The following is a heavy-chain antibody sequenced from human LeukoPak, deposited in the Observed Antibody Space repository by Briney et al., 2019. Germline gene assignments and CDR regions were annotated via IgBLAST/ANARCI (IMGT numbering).Heavy chain of an antibody. CDR3: TKDPNRYFDWLLTPYYYYYGMDV. D-gene: IGHD3-9*01. V-gene: IGHV3-23*01. J-gene: IGHJ6*02. CDR2: SSGSGGST. CDR1: GFTFSSYA. Sequence: PGGSLRLSCAASGFTFSSYAMSWVRQAPGKGLEWVSASSGSGGSTYYADSVKGRFTISRDNSKNTLYLQMNSLRAEDTAVYYCTKDPNRYFDWLLTPYYYYYGMDVWGQGTTVTVSS.